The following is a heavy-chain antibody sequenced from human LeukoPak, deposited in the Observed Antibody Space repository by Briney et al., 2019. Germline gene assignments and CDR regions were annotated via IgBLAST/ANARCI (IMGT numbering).Heavy chain of an antibody. CDR1: GGSISSYY. J-gene: IGHJ6*02. D-gene: IGHD6-13*01. CDR2: IYTSGST. V-gene: IGHV4-4*07. Sequence: SETLSLTCTASGGSISSYYWSWIRQPAGKGLEWIGRIYTSGSTNYNPSLKSRVTMSVDTSKNQFSLKLSSVTAADTAVYYCARDREAAAGYYYYGMDVWGQGTTVTVSS. CDR3: ARDREAAAGYYYYGMDV.